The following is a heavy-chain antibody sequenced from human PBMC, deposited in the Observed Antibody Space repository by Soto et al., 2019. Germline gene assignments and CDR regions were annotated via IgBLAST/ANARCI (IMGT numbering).Heavy chain of an antibody. Sequence: QVQLQQWGAGLLKPSETLSLTCTVYGESFSAYYFNWIRQPPGKGLEWIGEINHSGSTKYNSSLTSRVTISVETSKNQLSLKLSSVTAADTAVYYCARGRNHVWGSYRYTPADAFDIWGQGTMVTVSS. CDR1: GESFSAYY. CDR2: INHSGST. J-gene: IGHJ3*02. D-gene: IGHD3-16*02. CDR3: ARGRNHVWGSYRYTPADAFDI. V-gene: IGHV4-34*01.